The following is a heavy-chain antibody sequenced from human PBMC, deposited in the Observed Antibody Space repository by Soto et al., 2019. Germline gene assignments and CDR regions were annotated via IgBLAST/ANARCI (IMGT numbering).Heavy chain of an antibody. V-gene: IGHV3-23*01. D-gene: IGHD6-13*01. J-gene: IGHJ5*02. Sequence: PGGSLRLSCAASGFTFSSFGMSWVRQAPGKGLEWVSFISGSGVTTYYADSVKGRFTISRDSSKNTLYLQMNSLRAEDTAVYYCVKDPTYSHSPNSFDPWGQGTLVTLSS. CDR1: GFTFSSFG. CDR3: VKDPTYSHSPNSFDP. CDR2: ISGSGVTT.